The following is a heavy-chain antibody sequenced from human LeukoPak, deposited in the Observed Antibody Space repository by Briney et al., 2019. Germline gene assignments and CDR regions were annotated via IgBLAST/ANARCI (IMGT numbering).Heavy chain of an antibody. CDR1: GFTFGNYW. CDR2: IKQDGSEK. Sequence: GGSLRLSCAASGFTFGNYWMSWVRQAPGKGLEWVASIKQDGSEKKYVDSVKGRFTISRDNAKNPLYVQMNSLRAEDTAVYYCARALDYDFWSGYSKPTNWFDPWGQGTLVTVSS. V-gene: IGHV3-7*01. D-gene: IGHD3-3*01. J-gene: IGHJ5*02. CDR3: ARALDYDFWSGYSKPTNWFDP.